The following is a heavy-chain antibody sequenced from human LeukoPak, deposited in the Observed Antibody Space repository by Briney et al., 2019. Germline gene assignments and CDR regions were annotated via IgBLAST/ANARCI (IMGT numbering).Heavy chain of an antibody. CDR3: AREPESSSGLDY. CDR1: GFTFSSYW. CDR2: INQDGSEK. V-gene: IGHV3-7*03. J-gene: IGHJ4*02. D-gene: IGHD6-19*01. Sequence: PGGSLRLSCAASGFTFSSYWMSWVRQAPGKGLEWVSNINQDGSEKYYVDSVKGRFTISRDNARNSLYLQMNSLRAEDMAVYYCAREPESSSGLDYWGQGTLVTVSS.